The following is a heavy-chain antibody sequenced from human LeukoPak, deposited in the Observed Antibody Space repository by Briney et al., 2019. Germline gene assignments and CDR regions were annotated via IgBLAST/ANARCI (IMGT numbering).Heavy chain of an antibody. J-gene: IGHJ4*02. CDR2: VYHSGTT. D-gene: IGHD3-10*01. Sequence: SQTPSLTCTVSAGSISTSLYYWGWIRQPPGRGLDWIGTVYHSGTTYYNPSLKSRVTVSIDRSKNQFSLRVSSVTAADTALYYCARLDHSVSGDRGYFDYWGQGILVTVSS. CDR3: ARLDHSVSGDRGYFDY. CDR1: AGSISTSLYY. V-gene: IGHV4-39*01.